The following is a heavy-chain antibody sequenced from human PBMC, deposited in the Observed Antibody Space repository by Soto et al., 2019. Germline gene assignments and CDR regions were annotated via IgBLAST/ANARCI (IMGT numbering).Heavy chain of an antibody. D-gene: IGHD2-21*01. Sequence: EVQLLESGGGLVQPGGSLRVSCATSGFTFKNFVMSWVRQAPGKGLEWVAAIRASGEQTYYADSVKGRFTISRDNSKNMLFRLMNSLRVDDTALYFCAQDRGWGVVSPSHDSWDQGTLVTVSS. V-gene: IGHV3-23*01. CDR1: GFTFKNFV. CDR2: IRASGEQT. J-gene: IGHJ4*02. CDR3: AQDRGWGVVSPSHDS.